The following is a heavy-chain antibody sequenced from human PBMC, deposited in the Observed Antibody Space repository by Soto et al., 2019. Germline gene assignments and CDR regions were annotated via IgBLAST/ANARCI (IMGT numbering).Heavy chain of an antibody. V-gene: IGHV1-18*01. D-gene: IGHD1-7*01. J-gene: IGHJ6*03. CDR3: ARVDYNCHYVDYYYYIDF. CDR1: GYTFTSYG. Sequence: ASVKVSCKASGYTFTSYGISWVRQAPGQGLEWMRWISAYKGNTNYAQKLQGRVTMTTDTSTSTAYMELRSLTSDDTALYYYARVDYNCHYVDYYYYIDFWGKGTTVIVSS. CDR2: ISAYKGNT.